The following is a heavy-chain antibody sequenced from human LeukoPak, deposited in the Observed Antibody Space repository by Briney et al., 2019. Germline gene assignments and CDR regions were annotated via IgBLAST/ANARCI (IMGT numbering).Heavy chain of an antibody. Sequence: PGGSLRLSCAASGFTFNNYAMSWVRQAPGKGLEWVSAISGSGGTTYYADSVKGRFTISRDNSQNTLYLQMNSLRAEDTAVYYCAREVGATQGAFDIWGQGTMVTVSS. D-gene: IGHD1-26*01. CDR1: GFTFNNYA. J-gene: IGHJ3*02. V-gene: IGHV3-23*01. CDR2: ISGSGGTT. CDR3: AREVGATQGAFDI.